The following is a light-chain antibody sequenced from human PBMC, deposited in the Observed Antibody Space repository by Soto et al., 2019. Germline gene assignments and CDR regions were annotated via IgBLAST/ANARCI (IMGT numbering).Light chain of an antibody. CDR1: QNIRSW. CDR3: QHYNGY. V-gene: IGKV1-5*01. Sequence: DMPMTQSPTTLSASVGDRVTITCRASQNIRSWLAWYQHKPGKAPKVLIYDASTLESGVPSRFSGSGFGTEFTLTISSLQPDDFATYYCQHYNGYFGQGTKLEIK. J-gene: IGKJ2*01. CDR2: DAS.